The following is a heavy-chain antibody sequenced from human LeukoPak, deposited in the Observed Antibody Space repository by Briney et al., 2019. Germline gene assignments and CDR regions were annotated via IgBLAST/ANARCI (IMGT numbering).Heavy chain of an antibody. CDR2: INPNSGGT. D-gene: IGHD3-22*01. V-gene: IGHV1-2*02. J-gene: IGHJ4*02. CDR1: GYTFTGYY. CDR3: ARGRGYYDSSGYFDY. Sequence: ASVKVSCKASGYTFTGYYMHWVRQAPGQGLEWMGWINPNSGGTNYAQKLQGRVTMTRDTSISTAYMELSRLRSDDTAVYYCARGRGYYDSSGYFDYWGQGTLVTVSS.